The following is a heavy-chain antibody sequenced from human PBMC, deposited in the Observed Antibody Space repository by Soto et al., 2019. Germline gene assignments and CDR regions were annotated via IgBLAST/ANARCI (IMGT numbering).Heavy chain of an antibody. V-gene: IGHV3-11*01. CDR2: ISSSGSTI. CDR3: AREYNSYYFDY. J-gene: IGHJ4*02. Sequence: QVQLVESGGGLDKPGGSLRLSCAASGFTFSDSYMSWVRQAPGKGLEWVSYISSSGSTIYYADSVKGRFTISRDNAKNSLFLQMNSLRAEDTAIYYCAREYNSYYFDYWGQGTLVTVSS. D-gene: IGHD1-20*01. CDR1: GFTFSDSY.